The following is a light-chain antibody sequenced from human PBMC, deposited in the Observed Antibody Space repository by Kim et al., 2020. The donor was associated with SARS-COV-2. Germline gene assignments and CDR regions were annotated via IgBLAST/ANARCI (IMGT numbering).Light chain of an antibody. J-gene: IGKJ4*01. CDR1: QDIDSW. Sequence: DIQMTQSPSSVSASVGDRVAITCRASQDIDSWLAWYKQKPGKAPKLLIYAATNLQPGVPSRFSGSGSGTDFTLTISSLQPEDFATYYCQQSNRFPLSFGGGTKVDIK. CDR2: AAT. CDR3: QQSNRFPLS. V-gene: IGKV1-12*01.